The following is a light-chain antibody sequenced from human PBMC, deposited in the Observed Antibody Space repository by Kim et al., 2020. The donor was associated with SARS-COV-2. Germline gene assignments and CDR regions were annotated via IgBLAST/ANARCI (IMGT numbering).Light chain of an antibody. CDR3: QVWHTTTDQVL. CDR2: YDN. Sequence: SYELTQPPSVSVAPGKTATITCGGNNIESESVHWYQQRPGQAPFLVIYYDNDRPLGIPERFSGSNSGNTATLTITRVEAGDEADYYCQVWHTTTDQVLFGGGTKVTVL. J-gene: IGLJ3*02. CDR1: NIESES. V-gene: IGLV3-21*04.